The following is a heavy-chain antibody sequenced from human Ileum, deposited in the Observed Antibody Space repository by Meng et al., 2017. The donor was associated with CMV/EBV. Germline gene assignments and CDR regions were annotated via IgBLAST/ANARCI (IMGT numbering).Heavy chain of an antibody. V-gene: IGHV3-30*02. CDR2: IPYDTRSI. D-gene: IGHD3-9*01. J-gene: IGHJ4*02. CDR1: GFTFSDYG. CDR3: AKHFNWRIDY. Sequence: GESLKISCVASGFTFSDYGMHWVRQAPGKGLEWVTFIPYDTRSIDYADSVKGRFTISRDDSKNTLYLQMNSLRPEDTAMSYCAKHFNWRIDYWGQGTLVTVSS.